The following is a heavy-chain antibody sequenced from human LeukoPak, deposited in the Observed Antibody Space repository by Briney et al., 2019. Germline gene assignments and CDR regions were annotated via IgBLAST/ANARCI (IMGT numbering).Heavy chain of an antibody. V-gene: IGHV4-4*02. Sequence: SETLSLTCGVSGGSVSSTNWWTWIRQPPGMGLEWIGEVHLDGRTNFNPSLKSRLTMSVDLSENHVSLKLTSVTAADTAVYYCAREGGFYRPLDYSGQGTLVTVSS. CDR2: VHLDGRT. CDR1: GGSVSSTNW. D-gene: IGHD6-25*01. CDR3: AREGGFYRPLDY. J-gene: IGHJ4*02.